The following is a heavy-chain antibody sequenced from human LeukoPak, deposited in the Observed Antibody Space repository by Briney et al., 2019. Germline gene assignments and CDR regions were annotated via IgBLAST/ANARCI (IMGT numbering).Heavy chain of an antibody. CDR1: GFTFSSYW. D-gene: IGHD5-18*01. CDR2: INSDGSST. J-gene: IGHJ4*02. Sequence: GGSLRLSCAASGFTFSSYWMHWVRQAPGKGLVWVSRINSDGSSTSYADSVRGRFTIAKDSAKNTLYLQMNSLRAEDTAVYYCAKDISQGYTYGFIEQDFWGQGTPVTVSS. CDR3: AKDISQGYTYGFIEQDF. V-gene: IGHV3-74*01.